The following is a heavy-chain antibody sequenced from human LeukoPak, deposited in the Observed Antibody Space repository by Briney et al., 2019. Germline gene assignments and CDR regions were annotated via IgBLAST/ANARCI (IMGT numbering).Heavy chain of an antibody. CDR3: ARERLGYYDRSGLDY. Sequence: SETLSLTCTVSGASISSYCWNSIRQPPGKGLEWIGYIYYSGSTNYNPSLKSRVTTSVDTSKNQFSLKLSSVTAADTAVYYCARERLGYYDRSGLDYWGQGTLVTVSS. D-gene: IGHD3-22*01. J-gene: IGHJ4*02. CDR2: IYYSGST. V-gene: IGHV4-59*01. CDR1: GASISSYC.